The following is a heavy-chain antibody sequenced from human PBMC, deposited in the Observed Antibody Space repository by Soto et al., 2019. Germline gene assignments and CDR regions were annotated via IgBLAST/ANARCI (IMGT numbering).Heavy chain of an antibody. D-gene: IGHD1-1*01. J-gene: IGHJ6*01. V-gene: IGHV4-39*02. Sequence: QVQLQESGPGLVKPSETLSLTCSVSGGSIINSSAYWTWIRQTPGKGLEWLGDVYYSGMTNYNPSLNRRIIMSVDTSKSLFSLNLKSVTAADPATDYCARGDDPGAGLSVWGQGTTVTVSS. CDR1: GGSIINSSAY. CDR2: VYYSGMT. CDR3: ARGDDPGAGLSV.